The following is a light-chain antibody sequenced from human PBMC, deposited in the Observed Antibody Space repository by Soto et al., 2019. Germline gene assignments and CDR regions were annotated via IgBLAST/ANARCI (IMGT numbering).Light chain of an antibody. CDR1: QSVSSSY. CDR2: GAS. J-gene: IGKJ2*01. CDR3: QHYDSSLYT. V-gene: IGKV3-20*01. Sequence: EIVLTQSPGTLSLSPGERATLSCRASQSVSSSYLAWYQQKPGQAPRLLIYGASSRATGIPDRFSGSGSGTDFALTISRLEPEDFAEYYCQHYDSSLYTFGQGTKVAIK.